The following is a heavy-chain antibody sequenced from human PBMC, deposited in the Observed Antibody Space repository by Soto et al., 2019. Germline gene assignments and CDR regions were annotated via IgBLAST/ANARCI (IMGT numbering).Heavy chain of an antibody. J-gene: IGHJ6*02. V-gene: IGHV1-2*02. CDR2: INPNSGGT. D-gene: IGHD3-9*01. CDR1: GYTFTGYY. Sequence: ASVKVSCKASGYTFTGYYMHWVRQAPGQGLEWMGWINPNSGGTNYAQKFQGRVTMTRDTSISTASMELSRLRSDDTAVYYCATLRYFDWLPPPYYYYGMDVWGQGTTVTVSS. CDR3: ATLRYFDWLPPPYYYYGMDV.